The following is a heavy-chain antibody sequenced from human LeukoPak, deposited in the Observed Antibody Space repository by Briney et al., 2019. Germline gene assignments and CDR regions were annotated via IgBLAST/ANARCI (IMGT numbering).Heavy chain of an antibody. V-gene: IGHV1-18*01. CDR3: ARDSPTVTIDY. J-gene: IGHJ4*02. CDR1: GYSFTSYG. Sequence: GESLKISCKGSGYSFTSYGISWVRQAPGQGLEWMGWISAYNGNTNYAQKLQGRVTMTTDTSTSTAYMELRSLRSDDTAVYYCARDSPTVTIDYWGQGTLVTVSS. D-gene: IGHD4-17*01. CDR2: ISAYNGNT.